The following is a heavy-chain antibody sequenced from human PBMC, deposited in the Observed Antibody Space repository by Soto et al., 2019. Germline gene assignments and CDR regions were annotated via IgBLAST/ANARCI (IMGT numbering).Heavy chain of an antibody. CDR2: ISSSSSTI. J-gene: IGHJ6*02. D-gene: IGHD3-3*01. V-gene: IGHV3-48*02. CDR1: GFTFSSYS. CDR3: ARVPDFWSGYPTYGMDV. Sequence: GGSLRLSCAASGFTFSSYSMNWVRQAPGKGLEWVSYISSSSSTIYYADSVKGRFTISRDNAKNSLYLQMNSLRDEDTAVYYCARVPDFWSGYPTYGMDVWGQGTTVTVSS.